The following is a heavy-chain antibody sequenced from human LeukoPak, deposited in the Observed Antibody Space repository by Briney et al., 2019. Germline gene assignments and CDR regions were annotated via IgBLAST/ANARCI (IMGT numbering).Heavy chain of an antibody. CDR1: GFTFSSYS. J-gene: IGHJ5*02. V-gene: IGHV3-48*01. CDR3: ARDDADYLTWHWFDP. CDR2: ISSSSSTI. D-gene: IGHD4-17*01. Sequence: PGGSLRLSCAASGFTFSSYSMNWVRQAPGKGLEWVSYISSSSSTIYYADSVKGRFTISRDNAKNSLYLQMNSLRAEDTAVYYCARDDADYLTWHWFDPWGQGTLVTVSS.